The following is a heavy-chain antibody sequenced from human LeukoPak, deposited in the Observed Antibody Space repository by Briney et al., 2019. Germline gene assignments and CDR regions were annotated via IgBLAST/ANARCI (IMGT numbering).Heavy chain of an antibody. CDR2: IYYSGST. CDR3: GSSGYSSGGTIDY. D-gene: IGHD6-19*01. CDR1: GGSINNYY. Sequence: SETLSLTCTVSGGSINNYYWSWLRQPPGKGLEWIGYIYYSGSTNYNPSLKSRVTISLDTSKNQFSLKLSSVTAADTAVYYCGSSGYSSGGTIDYWGQGTLVTVSS. J-gene: IGHJ4*02. V-gene: IGHV4-59*01.